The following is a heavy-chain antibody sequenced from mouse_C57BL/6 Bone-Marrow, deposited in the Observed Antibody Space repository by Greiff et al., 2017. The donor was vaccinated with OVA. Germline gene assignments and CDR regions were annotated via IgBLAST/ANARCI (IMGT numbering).Heavy chain of an antibody. CDR3: TRWDYGNLYAMDY. CDR1: GYTFTDYE. J-gene: IGHJ4*01. D-gene: IGHD2-1*01. V-gene: IGHV1-15*01. CDR2: IDPETGGT. Sequence: QVQLKESGAELVRPGASVTLSCKASGYTFTDYEMHWVKQTPVHGLEWIGAIDPETGGTAYNQKFKGKAILTADKSSSTAYMELRSLTSEDSAVYYCTRWDYGNLYAMDYWGQGTSVTVSS.